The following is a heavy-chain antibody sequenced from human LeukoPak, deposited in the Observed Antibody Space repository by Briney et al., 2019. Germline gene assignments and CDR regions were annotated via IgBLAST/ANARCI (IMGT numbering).Heavy chain of an antibody. D-gene: IGHD1-1*01. J-gene: IGHJ5*02. CDR3: ARDARGYGYNWFDP. V-gene: IGHV1-2*02. Sequence: ASVKVSCKASGYTFTDYYMHWVRQAPGQGLDWMGWINPNSGGTNYAQKFQGRVTMTRDTSISTAYMELSRLRSDDTAVYYCARDARGYGYNWFDPWGQGTLVTVSS. CDR1: GYTFTDYY. CDR2: INPNSGGT.